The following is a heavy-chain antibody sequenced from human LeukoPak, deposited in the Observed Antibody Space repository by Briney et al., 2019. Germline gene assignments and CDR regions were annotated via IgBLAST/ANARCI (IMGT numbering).Heavy chain of an antibody. CDR1: GFTSSSYA. CDR3: AKAAAAPGFDF. D-gene: IGHD6-13*01. J-gene: IGHJ4*02. Sequence: GGSLRLSCAASGFTSSSYALDWVRQAPGKGLEWVATVSGSGDRMYHADSVKGRFTISRDNSKNTIYLQMNSLRAEDTALYYCAKAAAAPGFDFWGQGTLVTVS. V-gene: IGHV3-23*01. CDR2: VSGSGDRM.